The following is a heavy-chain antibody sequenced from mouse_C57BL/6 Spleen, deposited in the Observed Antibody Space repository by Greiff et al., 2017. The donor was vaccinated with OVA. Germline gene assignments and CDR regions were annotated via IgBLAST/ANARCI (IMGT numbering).Heavy chain of an antibody. CDR3: GGEGNGYAWFAD. J-gene: IGHJ3*01. Sequence: EVHLVESGPGLVKPSQSLSLTCSVTGYSITSGYYWNWIRQFPGNKLEWMGYISYDGSNNYNPSLTNRISITRDTSKNQFFLKLNSVTTEDEATDYCGGEGNGYAWFADWGKGTLVTVSA. V-gene: IGHV3-6*01. CDR2: ISYDGSN. D-gene: IGHD2-2*01. CDR1: GYSITSGYY.